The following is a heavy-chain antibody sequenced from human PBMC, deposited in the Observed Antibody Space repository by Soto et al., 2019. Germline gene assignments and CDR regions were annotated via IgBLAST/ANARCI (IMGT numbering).Heavy chain of an antibody. J-gene: IGHJ4*02. V-gene: IGHV4-30-4*01. Sequence: QVQLQESGPGLVKPSQTLSLTCTVSGGSITSGDYYWSWIRQPPGKGLEWIGYVYYSGSTYYNPSLKSRVTISVDTSKKQFSLKVSSMTAADTAVYYCARLGHHLGYCSTSSCYHPPGDDYWGQGTLVTVSS. CDR3: ARLGHHLGYCSTSSCYHPPGDDY. CDR1: GGSITSGDYY. D-gene: IGHD2-2*01. CDR2: VYYSGST.